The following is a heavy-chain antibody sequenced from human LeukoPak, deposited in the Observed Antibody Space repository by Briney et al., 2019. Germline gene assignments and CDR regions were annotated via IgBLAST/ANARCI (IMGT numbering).Heavy chain of an antibody. V-gene: IGHV1-8*01. J-gene: IGHJ6*02. CDR2: MNPNSGNT. CDR1: GYTFTSYD. D-gene: IGHD3-16*02. Sequence: ASVKVSCKASGYTFTSYDINWVRQATGQGLEWMGWMNPNSGNTGYAQKFQGRVTMTRNTSISTAYMEPSSLRSEDTAVYYCATPAFTFGGVITDYYYGMDVWGQGTTVTVSS. CDR3: ATPAFTFGGVITDYYYGMDV.